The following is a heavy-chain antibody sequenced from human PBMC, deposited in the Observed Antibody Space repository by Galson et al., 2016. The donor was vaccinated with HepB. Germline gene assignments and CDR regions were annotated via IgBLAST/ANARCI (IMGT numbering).Heavy chain of an antibody. J-gene: IGHJ4*02. Sequence: PPGKGPEWIGEVNHGGNTNYNPSLKSRVTISIDTSKNHFSLRLSSMTAADTAMYYCAMGASGSYFGPYYFDFWGQGTLVTVSS. CDR2: VNHGGNT. CDR3: AMGASGSYFGPYYFDF. D-gene: IGHD1-26*01. V-gene: IGHV4-34*01.